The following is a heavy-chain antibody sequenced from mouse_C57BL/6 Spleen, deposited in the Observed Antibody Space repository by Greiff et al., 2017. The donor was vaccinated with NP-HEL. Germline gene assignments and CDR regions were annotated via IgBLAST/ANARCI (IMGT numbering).Heavy chain of an antibody. CDR3: ARGGYYDYEGFDY. Sequence: QVQLQQSGAELVRPGTSVKVSCKASGYAFTNYLIEWVKQRPGQGLEWIGVINPGSGGTNYNEKFKGKATLTADKSSSNAYMQLSSLTSEDSAVYFCARGGYYDYEGFDYWGQGTTLTVSS. D-gene: IGHD2-4*01. J-gene: IGHJ2*01. V-gene: IGHV1-54*01. CDR2: INPGSGGT. CDR1: GYAFTNYL.